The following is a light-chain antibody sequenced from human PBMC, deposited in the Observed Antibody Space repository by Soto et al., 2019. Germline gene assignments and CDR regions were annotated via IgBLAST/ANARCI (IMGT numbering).Light chain of an antibody. CDR3: QQYNSYSGRT. Sequence: DIQMTQSPSTLSASVGDRVTITCRASQSISSWLAWYQQKPGKAPNLLIYDASILESGVPSRFSGSGSGTEFTLTISSLQPDDFATYYCQQYNSYSGRTFGQGTKVEIK. J-gene: IGKJ1*01. CDR2: DAS. CDR1: QSISSW. V-gene: IGKV1-5*01.